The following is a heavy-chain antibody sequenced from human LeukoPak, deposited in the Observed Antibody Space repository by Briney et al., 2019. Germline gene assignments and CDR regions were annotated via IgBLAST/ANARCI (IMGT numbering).Heavy chain of an antibody. CDR2: IYYSGST. CDR1: DGSISSSSYS. CDR3: ARRIAVTGSLDY. J-gene: IGHJ4*02. V-gene: IGHV4-39*01. D-gene: IGHD6-19*01. Sequence: SETLSLACTVSDGSISSSSYSWGWIRQRPGKGLEWIGSIYYSGSTYYNPSLKSRVTISVDTSKNQFSLKLRSVTATDTALYYCARRIAVTGSLDYWGQGTLVTVSS.